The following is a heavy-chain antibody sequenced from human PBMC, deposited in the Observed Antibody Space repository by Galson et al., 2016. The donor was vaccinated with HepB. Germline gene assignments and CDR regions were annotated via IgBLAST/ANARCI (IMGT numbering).Heavy chain of an antibody. D-gene: IGHD3-3*01. CDR3: AREPGDFGMIIKGSAYYYGMDV. CDR2: ISSSSAYI. CDR1: GFTFSNYS. Sequence: SLRLSCAASGFTFSNYSINWVRQAPGKGLEWVSSISSSSAYIYYADSVKGRFTISRDNAKKSLYLQMNSLRAEDTAVYYCAREPGDFGMIIKGSAYYYGMDVWGQGTTVTVSS. V-gene: IGHV3-21*01. J-gene: IGHJ6*02.